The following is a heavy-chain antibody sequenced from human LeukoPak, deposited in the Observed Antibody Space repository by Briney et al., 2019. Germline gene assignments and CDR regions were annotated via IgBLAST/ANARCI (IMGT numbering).Heavy chain of an antibody. CDR1: GYTFTSYY. V-gene: IGHV1-46*01. J-gene: IGHJ4*02. Sequence: ASVTVSCKASGYTFTSYYMHWVRQAPGQGLEWMGIINPSGGSTSYAQKFQGRVTMTRDTSTSTVYMELSSLRSEDTAVYYCARGTRVGIVVVVAATGYFDYWGQGTLVTVSS. CDR3: ARGTRVGIVVVVAATGYFDY. CDR2: INPSGGST. D-gene: IGHD2-15*01.